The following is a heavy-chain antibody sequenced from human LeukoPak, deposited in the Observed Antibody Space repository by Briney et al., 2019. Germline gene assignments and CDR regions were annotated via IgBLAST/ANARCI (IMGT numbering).Heavy chain of an antibody. V-gene: IGHV1-18*01. Sequence: ASVKVSCKASGYTFTSYGISWVRQAPGQGLEWMGWISAYNGNTNYAQKLQGRVTMTTDTSTSTAYMELRSLRSDDTAVYYCARDPATVRKQPKDGMDVWGQGTTVTVSS. CDR1: GYTFTSYG. J-gene: IGHJ6*02. CDR3: ARDPATVRKQPKDGMDV. CDR2: ISAYNGNT. D-gene: IGHD6-13*01.